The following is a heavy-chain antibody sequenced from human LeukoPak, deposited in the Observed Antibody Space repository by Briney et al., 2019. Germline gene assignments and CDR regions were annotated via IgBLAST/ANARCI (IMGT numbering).Heavy chain of an antibody. Sequence: PGGSLRLSCAASGFTVSSNYMSWVRQAPGKGLEWGSVIYIGGSTYYADSVKGRFTISRDNSKNTLYLQMNSLRAEDTAVYYCARRPLAAAGTPGWFDPWGQGTLVTVSS. CDR1: GFTVSSNY. CDR2: IYIGGST. D-gene: IGHD6-13*01. J-gene: IGHJ5*02. CDR3: ARRPLAAAGTPGWFDP. V-gene: IGHV3-66*04.